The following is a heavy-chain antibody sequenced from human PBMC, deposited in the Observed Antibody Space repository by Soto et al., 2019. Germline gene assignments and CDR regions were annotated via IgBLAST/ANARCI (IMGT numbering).Heavy chain of an antibody. Sequence: QVQLVQSGAEVKKPGASVKVSCKASGYTFTSYYMHWVRQAPGQGLEWMGIINPSGGSTSYAQKFQGRVTMTRDPSTSTVYRELSGLRSADTTVYYYARDAATVLTGGYPHYWGQGTLVTVSS. V-gene: IGHV1-46*01. CDR3: ARDAATVLTGGYPHY. J-gene: IGHJ4*02. CDR1: GYTFTSYY. D-gene: IGHD3-10*01. CDR2: INPSGGST.